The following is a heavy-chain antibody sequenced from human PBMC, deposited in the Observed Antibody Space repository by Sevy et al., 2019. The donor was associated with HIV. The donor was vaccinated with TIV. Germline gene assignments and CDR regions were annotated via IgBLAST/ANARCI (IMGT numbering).Heavy chain of an antibody. Sequence: ASVKVSCKASGYNFINYGISWVRQAPGQGLEWVGGSSPFTGSPNYPQKLQDRVTVTTDTATNTADMELRNLGSDDTAVYYCGKCTLWVYDPTNRKCGMDVWGQGTTVTVSS. CDR1: GYNFINYG. CDR2: SSPFTGSP. CDR3: GKCTLWVYDPTNRKCGMDV. J-gene: IGHJ6*02. V-gene: IGHV1-18*01. D-gene: IGHD5-12*01.